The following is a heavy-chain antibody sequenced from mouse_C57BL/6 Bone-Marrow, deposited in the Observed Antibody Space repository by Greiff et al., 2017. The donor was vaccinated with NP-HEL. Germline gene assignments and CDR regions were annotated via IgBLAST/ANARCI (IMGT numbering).Heavy chain of an antibody. CDR2: IYPRSGNT. Sequence: QVHVKQSGAELARPGASVKLSCKASGYTFTSYGISWVKQRTGQGLEWIGEIYPRSGNTYYNEKFKGKATLTADKSSSTAYMELRSLTSEDSAVYFCARNDLLLRYFDVWGTGTTVTVSS. J-gene: IGHJ1*03. D-gene: IGHD1-1*01. V-gene: IGHV1-81*01. CDR3: ARNDLLLRYFDV. CDR1: GYTFTSYG.